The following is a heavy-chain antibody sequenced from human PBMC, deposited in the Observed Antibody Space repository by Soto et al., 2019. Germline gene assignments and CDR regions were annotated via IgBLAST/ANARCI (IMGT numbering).Heavy chain of an antibody. J-gene: IGHJ4*02. CDR2: ITYDGSQK. CDR3: VKGPWNLDHGHDFDY. V-gene: IGHV3-30*18. Sequence: QVQLAESGGGVVQPGKSLRLSCAASGFTFSSFAMHWVRQAPGKGLEWVASITYDGSQKYFAVSVKGRFTIARDNSENTVFLQMSSLRAEDTAVCHCVKGPWNLDHGHDFDYWGQGTLVTVSS. D-gene: IGHD1-1*01. CDR1: GFTFSSFA.